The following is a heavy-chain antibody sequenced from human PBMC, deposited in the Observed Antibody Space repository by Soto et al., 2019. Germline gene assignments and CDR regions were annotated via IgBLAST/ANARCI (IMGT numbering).Heavy chain of an antibody. D-gene: IGHD2-15*01. CDR1: GFTFSSYA. CDR3: AKYSGAFDI. J-gene: IGHJ3*02. V-gene: IGHV3-23*01. Sequence: GCLRSSGSASGFTFSSYAVSWVRQAPGKGLEWVSVISGSGGSTYYADSVKGRFTISRDNYKNTLYLQMNSLRAEDKAVYYCAKYSGAFDIWGQGTMVTV. CDR2: ISGSGGST.